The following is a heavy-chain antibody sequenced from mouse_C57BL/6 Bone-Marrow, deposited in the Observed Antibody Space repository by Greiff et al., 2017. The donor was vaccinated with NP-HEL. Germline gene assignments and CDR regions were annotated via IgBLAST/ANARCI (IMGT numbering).Heavy chain of an antibody. CDR3: ARRYGSSYVYAMDY. D-gene: IGHD1-1*01. Sequence: VQLQQPGAELVKPGASVKMSCKASGYTFTSYWITWVKQRPGQGLEWIGDIYPGSGSTNYNEKFKSKATLTVDTSSSTAYMQRSSLTSEDSAVYYCARRYGSSYVYAMDYWGQGTSVTVSS. CDR1: GYTFTSYW. J-gene: IGHJ4*01. CDR2: IYPGSGST. V-gene: IGHV1-55*01.